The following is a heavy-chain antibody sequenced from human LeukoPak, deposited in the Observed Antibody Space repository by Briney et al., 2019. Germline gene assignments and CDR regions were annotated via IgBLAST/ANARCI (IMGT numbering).Heavy chain of an antibody. V-gene: IGHV1-58*01. D-gene: IGHD4-23*01. CDR2: IVVGSGNT. CDR1: GFTFTSSA. J-gene: IGHJ3*01. Sequence: SVKVSCKASGFTFTSSAVQWVRQARGQRLEWIGWIVVGSGNTNYAQKFQERVTITRDMSTSTVYMELSSLRSEDTAVYYCAAEGRPTVVTFRKGAVELWGQGTMVTVSS. CDR3: AAEGRPTVVTFRKGAVEL.